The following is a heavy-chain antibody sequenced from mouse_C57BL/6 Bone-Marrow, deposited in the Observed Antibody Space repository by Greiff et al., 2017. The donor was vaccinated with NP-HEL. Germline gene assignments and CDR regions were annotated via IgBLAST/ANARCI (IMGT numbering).Heavy chain of an antibody. V-gene: IGHV1-72*01. CDR2: IDPNSGGT. Sequence: QVQLKQPGAELVKPGASVKLSCKASGYTFTSYWMHWVKQRPGRGLEWIGRIDPNSGGTKYNEKFKSKATLTVDKPSSTAYMQLSSLTSEDSAVYYCARRSSYYVSSYVYFDVWGTGTTVTVSS. D-gene: IGHD1-1*01. J-gene: IGHJ1*03. CDR1: GYTFTSYW. CDR3: ARRSSYYVSSYVYFDV.